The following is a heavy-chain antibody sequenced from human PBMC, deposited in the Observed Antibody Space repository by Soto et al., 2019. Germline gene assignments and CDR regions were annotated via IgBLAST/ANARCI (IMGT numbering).Heavy chain of an antibody. CDR3: ARGDYGDYDYFDY. D-gene: IGHD4-17*01. J-gene: IGHJ4*02. CDR1: GGSISSGGYS. Sequence: SETLSLTCAVSGGSISSGGYSWSWIRQPPGKGLEWIGYIYHSGSTYYNPSLKSRVTISVDRSKNQFSLKLSSVTAADTAVYYCARGDYGDYDYFDYWGQGTLVTVSS. V-gene: IGHV4-30-2*01. CDR2: IYHSGST.